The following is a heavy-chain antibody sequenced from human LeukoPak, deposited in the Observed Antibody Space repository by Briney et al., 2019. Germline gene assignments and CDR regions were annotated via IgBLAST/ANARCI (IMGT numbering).Heavy chain of an antibody. CDR2: IYYSGST. D-gene: IGHD3-22*01. Sequence: SETLSLTCSVSGHSISYYYWGWIRQPPGKGLECNGYIYYSGSTNYNPSLKSRVTISVDTSRNQCSLKLSSVTAADTAVYYCARLSDSDSNGYYWGFEYWGQGTLVTVSS. CDR3: ARLSDSDSNGYYWGFEY. J-gene: IGHJ4*02. V-gene: IGHV4-59*08. CDR1: GHSISYYY.